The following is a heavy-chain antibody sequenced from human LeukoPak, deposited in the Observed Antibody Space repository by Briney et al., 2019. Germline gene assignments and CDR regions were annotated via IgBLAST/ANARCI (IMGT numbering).Heavy chain of an antibody. V-gene: IGHV3-7*01. D-gene: IGHD6-13*01. CDR3: ARPPNIAAAGQD. Sequence: GGSLRLSCVASGFTFSNYWMTWVRQAPGKGLEWVANIKQDGGQTYYVDSVKGRFTISRDNAKNFLYLQMNSLRDEDTAVYYCARPPNIAAAGQDWGQGTLVTVSS. J-gene: IGHJ4*02. CDR2: IKQDGGQT. CDR1: GFTFSNYW.